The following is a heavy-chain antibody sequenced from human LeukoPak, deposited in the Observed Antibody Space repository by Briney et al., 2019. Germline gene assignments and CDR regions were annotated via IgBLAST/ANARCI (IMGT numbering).Heavy chain of an antibody. CDR1: GGSISTYY. CDR2: IHYSGST. V-gene: IGHV4-59*01. CDR3: ARGVARRWLQFD. Sequence: NASETLSLTCTVSGGSISTYYWSWIRQPPGKGLEWIGYIHYSGSTNHNPSLKSRVTISVTSQNQFSLKLSSVTAADTAVYYCARGVARRWLQFDWGQGTLVTVSS. D-gene: IGHD5-24*01. J-gene: IGHJ4*02.